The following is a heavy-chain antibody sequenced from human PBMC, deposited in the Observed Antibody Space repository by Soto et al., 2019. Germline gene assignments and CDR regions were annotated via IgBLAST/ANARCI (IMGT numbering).Heavy chain of an antibody. J-gene: IGHJ6*02. CDR1: GYTFTGYY. CDR3: ARDGEYDILTGYYGYYGMDV. D-gene: IGHD3-9*01. V-gene: IGHV1-2*04. CDR2: INPNSGGT. Sequence: ASVKVSCTASGYTFTGYYMHWVRQASGQGLEWMGWINPNSGGTNYAQKFQGWVTMTRDTSISTAYMELSRLRSDDTAVYYCARDGEYDILTGYYGYYGMDVWGLGTTVTVSS.